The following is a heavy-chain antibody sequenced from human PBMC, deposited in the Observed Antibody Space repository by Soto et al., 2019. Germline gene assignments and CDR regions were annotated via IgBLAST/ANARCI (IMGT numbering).Heavy chain of an antibody. J-gene: IGHJ6*02. V-gene: IGHV3-66*01. Sequence: WGSLRLSCAASGFIVSSNYMSWVRQAPGKGLEWVSVIYSDGSTYYADSVKGRFTISRDNSKSTLFLQMNSLRAEDTAVYYCARDDRRGGYYYYALDVWGQGTTVTVSS. CDR2: IYSDGST. CDR3: ARDDRRGGYYYYALDV. D-gene: IGHD3-22*01. CDR1: GFIVSSNY.